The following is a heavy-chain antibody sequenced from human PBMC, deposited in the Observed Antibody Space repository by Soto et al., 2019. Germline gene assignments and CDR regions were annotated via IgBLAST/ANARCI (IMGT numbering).Heavy chain of an antibody. D-gene: IGHD3-3*01. CDR3: ARVHDFWSGYKAYYYGMDV. CDR1: GFTFSSYW. CDR2: IKQDGSEK. V-gene: IGHV3-7*01. Sequence: LRLSCAASGFTFSSYWMSWVRQAPGKGLEWVANIKQDGSEKYYVDSVKGRFTISRDNAKNSLYLQMNSLRAEDTAVYYCARVHDFWSGYKAYYYGMDVWGQGTTVTVSS. J-gene: IGHJ6*02.